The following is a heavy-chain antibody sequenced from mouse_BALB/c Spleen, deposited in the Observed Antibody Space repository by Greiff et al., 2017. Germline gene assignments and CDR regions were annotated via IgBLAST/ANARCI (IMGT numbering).Heavy chain of an antibody. CDR2: INSNGGST. Sequence: EVHLVESGGGLVQPGGSLKLSCAASGFTFSSYGMSWVRQTPDKRLELVATINSNGGSTYYPDSVKGRFTISRDNAKNTLYLQMSSLKSEDTAMYYCANYYGSSYWYFDVWGAGTTVTVSS. J-gene: IGHJ1*01. V-gene: IGHV5-6-3*01. D-gene: IGHD1-1*01. CDR1: GFTFSSYG. CDR3: ANYYGSSYWYFDV.